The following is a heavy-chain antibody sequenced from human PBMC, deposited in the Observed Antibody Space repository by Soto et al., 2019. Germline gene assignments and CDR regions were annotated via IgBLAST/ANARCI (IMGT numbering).Heavy chain of an antibody. V-gene: IGHV1-3*01. D-gene: IGHD3-16*02. J-gene: IGHJ4*02. CDR2: INAGNGNT. CDR1: GYTFTRYA. Sequence: QVQLVQSGAEVKKPVASVKVSCKASGYTFTRYAMHWVRQAPGQRLEWMGWINAGNGNTKYSQKFQGRVTITRDTSASTAYMELSSLRSEDTAVYYCAREYDYVWGSYRWPYFDYWGQGTLVTVSS. CDR3: AREYDYVWGSYRWPYFDY.